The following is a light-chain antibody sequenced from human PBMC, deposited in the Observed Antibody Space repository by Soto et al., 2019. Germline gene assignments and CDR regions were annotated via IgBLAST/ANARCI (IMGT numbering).Light chain of an antibody. V-gene: IGKV1-9*01. CDR2: AAS. J-gene: IGKJ4*01. CDR3: QHLRSYPQT. Sequence: DIQLTQSPSFLSASVGDRVTITCRASQGISGYFAWYQQKPGKAPTLLIYAASTLQSGVRSRFSGSGSGTECTLTFSSLQPEDIATYYCQHLRSYPQTFGGGTKVE. CDR1: QGISGY.